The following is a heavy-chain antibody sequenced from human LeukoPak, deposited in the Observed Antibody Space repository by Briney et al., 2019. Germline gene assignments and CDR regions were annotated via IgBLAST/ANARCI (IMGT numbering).Heavy chain of an antibody. CDR1: GFTFSTYS. CDR3: ARAHIGRD. D-gene: IGHD1-26*01. Sequence: GGSLRLSCAASGFTFSTYSMNWVRQAPGKGLEWVSYINGPSSHIHYADSVKGRFTISRDNAKNSLYLQMKSLRADDTAVYFCARAHIGRDWGQGSLVIVSS. CDR2: INGPSSHI. J-gene: IGHJ4*02. V-gene: IGHV3-21*01.